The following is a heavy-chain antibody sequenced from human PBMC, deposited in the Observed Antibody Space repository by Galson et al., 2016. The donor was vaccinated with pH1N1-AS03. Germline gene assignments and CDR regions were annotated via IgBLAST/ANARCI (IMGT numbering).Heavy chain of an antibody. CDR2: IYWDDDK. CDR1: GFSLTTSAVG. Sequence: PALVKPTQTLTLTCTFSGFSLTTSAVGVVWIRQPPGKALEWLALIYWDDDKRYNSSLKSRLTITKDTSENQVVLTMTNMDPVDTATYYCARTAGWLPDFWGQGTLVTVSS. CDR3: ARTAGWLPDF. V-gene: IGHV2-5*02. D-gene: IGHD3-9*01. J-gene: IGHJ4*02.